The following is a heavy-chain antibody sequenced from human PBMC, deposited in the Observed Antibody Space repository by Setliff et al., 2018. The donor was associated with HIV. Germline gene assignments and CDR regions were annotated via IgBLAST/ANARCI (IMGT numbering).Heavy chain of an antibody. D-gene: IGHD5-18*01. CDR2: IYYSGST. V-gene: IGHV4-39*07. CDR1: GGSISSSSYY. J-gene: IGHJ6*04. CDR3: ATRGYSYGPSHV. Sequence: PSETLSLTCTVSGGSISSSSYYWGWIRQPPGKGLEWIGSIYYSGSTYYNPSLKSRVTISVDTSKNQFSLKLSSVTAADTAVYYCATRGYSYGPSHVWGKGTTVTVSS.